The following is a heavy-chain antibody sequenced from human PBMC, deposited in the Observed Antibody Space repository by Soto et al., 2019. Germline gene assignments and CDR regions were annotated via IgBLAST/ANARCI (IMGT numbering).Heavy chain of an antibody. CDR2: ISGSGGST. CDR3: AKDHGFWYYGPGGAFDI. J-gene: IGHJ3*02. Sequence: GGSLRLSCAASGFTFSSYAMSWVRQAPGKGLEWVSAISGSGGSTYYADSVKGRFTISRDNSKNTLYLQMNSLRAEDTAVYYCAKDHGFWYYGPGGAFDIWGQGTMVTVSS. D-gene: IGHD3-10*01. CDR1: GFTFSSYA. V-gene: IGHV3-23*01.